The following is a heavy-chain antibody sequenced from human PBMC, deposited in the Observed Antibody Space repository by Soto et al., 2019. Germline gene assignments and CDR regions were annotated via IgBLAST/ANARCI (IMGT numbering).Heavy chain of an antibody. CDR1: GYTFTNYG. V-gene: IGHV1-18*01. Sequence: QVQLVPSGDEVKKPGASVKVSCKASGYTFTNYGISWVRQAPGQGLEWRGWISPYNGNTKYPQKLQGRVTMTTDTPTRTSYMELRSLRSDDTAVYFCARDGDRCTSTRCSPWPDAHVELWGRGNLVTVSS. CDR3: ARDGDRCTSTRCSPWPDAHVEL. CDR2: ISPYNGNT. D-gene: IGHD2-2*01. J-gene: IGHJ2*01.